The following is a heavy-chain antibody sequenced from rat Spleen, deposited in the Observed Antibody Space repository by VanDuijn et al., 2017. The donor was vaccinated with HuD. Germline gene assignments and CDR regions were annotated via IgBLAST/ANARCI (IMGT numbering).Heavy chain of an antibody. V-gene: IGHV5-7*01. D-gene: IGHD1-3*01. CDR3: SRPSYGFPFAY. Sequence: EVQLVESDGGLVQPGRSLKLSCAASGFTFSDYNMAWVRQAPKKGLEWVATFTYDGSGTYYRDSVKGRFSISRDNARSTLYLQMDSLRSEDTATYYCSRPSYGFPFAYWGQGTLVTVSS. CDR2: FTYDGSGT. J-gene: IGHJ3*01. CDR1: GFTFSDYN.